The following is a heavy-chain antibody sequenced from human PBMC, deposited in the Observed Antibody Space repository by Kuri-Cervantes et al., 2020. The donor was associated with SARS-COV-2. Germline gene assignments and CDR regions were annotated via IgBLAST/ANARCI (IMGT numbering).Heavy chain of an antibody. CDR2: TSFDGSNK. J-gene: IGHJ4*02. Sequence: GESLKISCAASGFTFSIYAMSWVRQTPGEGLEWVAITSFDGSNKYYAESVKGRFTISRDNSKNTLYLQMNNMRREDTAVYFCARGRVGVQDFWGQGTLVTVSS. CDR3: ARGRVGVQDF. V-gene: IGHV3-30*14. D-gene: IGHD2-21*01. CDR1: GFTFSIYA.